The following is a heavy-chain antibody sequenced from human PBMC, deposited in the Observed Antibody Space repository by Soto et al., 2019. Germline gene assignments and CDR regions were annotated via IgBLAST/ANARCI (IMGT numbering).Heavy chain of an antibody. CDR3: AKEVSYSAVVTPNVVLDY. CDR1: GFTFSSFA. CDR2: IGGSGGST. D-gene: IGHD2-21*02. V-gene: IGHV3-23*01. Sequence: EVQLLESGGGLVQPGGSLRLSCAASGFTFSSFAMSWVRQAPGKGLEWVSTIGGSGGSTYYADSVKGRFTISRDNSKNTLCLQMNSLRAEDTAVYYCAKEVSYSAVVTPNVVLDYWGQGTLVTVSS. J-gene: IGHJ4*02.